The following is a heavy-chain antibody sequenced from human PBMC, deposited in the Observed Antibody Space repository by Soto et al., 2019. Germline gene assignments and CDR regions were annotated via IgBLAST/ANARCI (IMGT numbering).Heavy chain of an antibody. CDR2: IYHSGST. D-gene: IGHD3-10*01. J-gene: IGHJ4*02. V-gene: IGHV4-30-2*01. CDR3: ASRKSSPYFDY. Sequence: PSETLSLTCAVSGGSISSGGYSWSWIRQPPGKGLEWIGYIYHSGSTYYNPSLKSRVTISVDRSKNQFPLKLSSVTAADTAVYYCASRKSSPYFDYWGQGTLVTVSS. CDR1: GGSISSGGYS.